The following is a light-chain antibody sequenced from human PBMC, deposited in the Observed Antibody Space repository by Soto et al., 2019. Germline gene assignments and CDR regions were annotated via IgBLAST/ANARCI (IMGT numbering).Light chain of an antibody. V-gene: IGLV2-8*01. CDR3: CSYGGGNNFYV. CDR2: EVT. J-gene: IGLJ1*01. CDR1: SNDVGYYNY. Sequence: QSALSQPASVSGSPGQSITISCTGTSNDVGYYNYVSWYQQHPGQAPKLMISEVTTRPSGVSDRFSGSKSGNTASLTVSGLQAEDEGDYYCCSYGGGNNFYVFGTGTKLTVL.